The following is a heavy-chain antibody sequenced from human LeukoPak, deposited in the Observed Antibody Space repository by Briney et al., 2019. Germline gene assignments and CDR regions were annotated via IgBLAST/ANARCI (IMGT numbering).Heavy chain of an antibody. J-gene: IGHJ6*04. CDR1: GDSVSSNSAA. D-gene: IGHD3-10*01. V-gene: IGHV6-1*01. CDR2: TYYRSKWYN. CDR3: ARDGSGSYYPYYYYGMDV. Sequence: QTLSLTCAISGDSVSSNSAAWNRIRQSPSRGLEWLGRTYYRSKWYNDYAVSVKSRITINPDTSKNQFSLQLNSVTPEDTAVYYCARDGSGSYYPYYYYGMDVWGKGTTVTVSS.